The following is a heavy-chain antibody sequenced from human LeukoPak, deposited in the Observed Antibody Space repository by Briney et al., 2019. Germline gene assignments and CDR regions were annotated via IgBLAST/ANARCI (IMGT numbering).Heavy chain of an antibody. D-gene: IGHD3-3*01. Sequence: GGSLRLSCAASGFTFSSYWMHWVRQAPGKGLVWVSRITSDGSSTSYADSVKGRFTISRDNAKNTLYLQMNSLRADDTAVYYCARGPYDFWSGYKGTAYFDYWGQGTLVTVSS. CDR1: GFTFSSYW. J-gene: IGHJ4*02. CDR2: ITSDGSST. CDR3: ARGPYDFWSGYKGTAYFDY. V-gene: IGHV3-74*01.